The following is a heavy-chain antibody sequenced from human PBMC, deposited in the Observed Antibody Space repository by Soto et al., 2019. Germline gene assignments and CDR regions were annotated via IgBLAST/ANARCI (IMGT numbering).Heavy chain of an antibody. CDR3: ARHPERIAEIGWFDP. V-gene: IGHV3-48*01. Sequence: PGGSLRLSCAASGFTFSSYSMNWVRQAPGKGLEWVSYISSSSSTIYYADSVKGRFTISRDNAKNSLYLQMNSLRAEDTAGYYCARHPERIAEIGWFDPWGQGTLVTVSS. CDR2: ISSSSSTI. D-gene: IGHD6-13*01. CDR1: GFTFSSYS. J-gene: IGHJ5*02.